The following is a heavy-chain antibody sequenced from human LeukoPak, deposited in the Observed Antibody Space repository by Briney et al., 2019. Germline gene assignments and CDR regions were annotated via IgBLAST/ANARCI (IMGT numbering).Heavy chain of an antibody. CDR1: GFTFSSYS. CDR3: ARDESGSYSLDY. J-gene: IGHJ4*02. CDR2: ISSGSSYI. V-gene: IGHV3-21*01. D-gene: IGHD1-26*01. Sequence: GGSLRLSCAASGFTFSSYSMNWVRQAPGKGLEWVSSISSGSSYIYYADSVKGRFTISRDNAKNSLCLQMNSLRAEDTAVYYCARDESGSYSLDYWGQGTLVTVSS.